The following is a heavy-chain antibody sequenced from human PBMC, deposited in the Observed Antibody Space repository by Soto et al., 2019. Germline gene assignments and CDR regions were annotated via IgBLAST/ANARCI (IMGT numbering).Heavy chain of an antibody. CDR3: ARKPYYGWGSYRGRNWFAP. J-gene: IGHJ5*02. Sequence: SETLSLTCTVSGGSISSSSYYWGWIRQSPGKGLEWIGGIYYTGTTYYNPSLKSRVTISVDTSKNQFSLKLSSVTAADTAVYYCARKPYYGWGSYRGRNWFAPWGQGPLVTVSS. CDR1: GGSISSSSYY. D-gene: IGHD3-10*01. V-gene: IGHV4-39*01. CDR2: IYYTGTT.